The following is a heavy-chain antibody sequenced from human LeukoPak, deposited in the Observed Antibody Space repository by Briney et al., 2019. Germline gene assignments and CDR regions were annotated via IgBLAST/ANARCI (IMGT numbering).Heavy chain of an antibody. V-gene: IGHV4-39*01. CDR3: ARHIVVVVAATRYNWFDP. CDR2: IYYSGST. CDR1: GGSISSSSYY. Sequence: PSETLSLTCTVSGGSISSSSYYWGWIRQPPGKGLEWIGSIYYSGSTYYNPSLKSRVTISVDTSKNQFSLKLSSVTAADTAVYYCARHIVVVVAATRYNWFDPWAQGTLVTVSS. D-gene: IGHD2-15*01. J-gene: IGHJ5*02.